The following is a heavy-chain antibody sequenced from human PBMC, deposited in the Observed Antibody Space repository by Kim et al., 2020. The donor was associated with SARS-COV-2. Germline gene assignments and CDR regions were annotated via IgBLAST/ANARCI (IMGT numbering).Heavy chain of an antibody. J-gene: IGHJ6*02. CDR2: INAGNGNT. V-gene: IGHV1-3*01. Sequence: ASVKVSCKASGYTFTSYAMHWVRQAPGQRLEWMGWINAGNGNTKYSQKFQGRVTITRDTSASTAYMELSSLRSEDTAVYYCARLYSSSFQYYYYYGMDVWGQGTTVTVSS. CDR3: ARLYSSSFQYYYYYGMDV. D-gene: IGHD6-6*01. CDR1: GYTFTSYA.